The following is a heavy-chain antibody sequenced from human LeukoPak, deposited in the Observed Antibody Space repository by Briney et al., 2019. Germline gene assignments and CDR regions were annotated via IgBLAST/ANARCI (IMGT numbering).Heavy chain of an antibody. V-gene: IGHV4-59*01. D-gene: IGHD6-13*01. CDR1: GGSISSYY. CDR2: IYYRGST. J-gene: IGHJ6*03. CDR3: ARDAPIAATHYYMDV. Sequence: PSETLSLTCTVSGGSISSYYWSWIRQPPGKGLEWIGYIYYRGSTNYNPSLKSRVTISVDTSKNQFSLKLSSVTAADTAVYYCARDAPIAATHYYMDVWGKGTTVTVSS.